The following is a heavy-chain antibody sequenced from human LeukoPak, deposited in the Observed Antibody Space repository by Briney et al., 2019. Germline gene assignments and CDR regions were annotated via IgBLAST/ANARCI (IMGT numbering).Heavy chain of an antibody. Sequence: GRSLRLSCAASGFTFSSYAMHWVRQAPGKGLEWVSAISGNSDAADYADSVRGRFTISRDNSKNTVYQQMNSLRAEDTAVYYCAKRTGVTELHFDHWGQGTLVTVSS. CDR2: ISGNSDAA. CDR3: AKRTGVTELHFDH. J-gene: IGHJ4*02. D-gene: IGHD1-7*01. CDR1: GFTFSSYA. V-gene: IGHV3-23*01.